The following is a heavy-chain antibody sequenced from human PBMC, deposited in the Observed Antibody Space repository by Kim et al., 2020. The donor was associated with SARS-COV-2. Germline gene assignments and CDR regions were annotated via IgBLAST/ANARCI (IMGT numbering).Heavy chain of an antibody. J-gene: IGHJ4*02. CDR2: VNNGGNA. CDR1: GFTFSSRA. CDR3: AKDHPSSGWPAFDS. D-gene: IGHD6-19*01. V-gene: IGHV3-23*01. Sequence: GGSLRLSCAASGFTFSSRAMSWVRQAPGKGPEWVASVNNGGNAYYADSVKGRLTVSRDITRDTLYLQMSSLIAEDTALYFCAKDHPSSGWPAFDSWGQGT.